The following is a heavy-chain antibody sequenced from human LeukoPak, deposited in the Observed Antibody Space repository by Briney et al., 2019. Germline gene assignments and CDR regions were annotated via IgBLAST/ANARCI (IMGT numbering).Heavy chain of an antibody. CDR3: ARDKLQGATLFDY. CDR1: GFTFRTYW. CDR2: IKQGGSEN. V-gene: IGHV3-7*01. J-gene: IGHJ4*02. Sequence: GGSLRLSCAASGFTFRTYWMSWVRQAPGKGLEWVANIKQGGSENYYVDSVKGRFTISRDNATNSLFLQMNSLGAEDTAVYYCARDKLQGATLFDYWGQGTLVTVSS. D-gene: IGHD5-24*01.